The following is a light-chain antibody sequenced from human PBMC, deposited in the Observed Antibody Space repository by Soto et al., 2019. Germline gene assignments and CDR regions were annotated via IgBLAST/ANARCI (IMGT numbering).Light chain of an antibody. J-gene: IGKJ4*01. CDR2: DSC. CDR1: QSVSGY. CDR3: QQRSNWPST. Sequence: EIVLTQSPATLSFSPGERATLSCRASQSVSGYLAWYQQKPGQAPRLLMYDSCNRATGIPSRFSGSGSGTDFTLTISSLEPEDFAVYYCQQRSNWPSTFGGGTKVEIK. V-gene: IGKV3-11*01.